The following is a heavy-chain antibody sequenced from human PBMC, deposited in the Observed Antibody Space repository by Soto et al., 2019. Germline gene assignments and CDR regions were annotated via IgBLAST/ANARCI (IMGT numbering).Heavy chain of an antibody. V-gene: IGHV3-13*01. CDR1: GFTFSSYY. Sequence: SGGSLRLSCAASGFTFSSYYMHWVRQATGKGLEWVSAIGTAGDTYYPGSVKGRFTISRENAKNSLYLQMDSLRAGDTAVYYCASTPGNYGSGSYHYYYMDVWGKGTTVTVSS. J-gene: IGHJ6*03. CDR2: IGTAGDT. D-gene: IGHD3-10*01. CDR3: ASTPGNYGSGSYHYYYMDV.